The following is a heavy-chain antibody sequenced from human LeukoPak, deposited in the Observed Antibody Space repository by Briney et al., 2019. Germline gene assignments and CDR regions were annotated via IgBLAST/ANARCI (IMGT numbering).Heavy chain of an antibody. J-gene: IGHJ4*02. CDR1: GFTFSSYW. CDR3: ARVDSSSWYFPLLNYFDY. Sequence: GGPLRLSCAASGFTFSSYWMSWVRQAPGKGLEWVANIKQDGSEKYYVDSVKGRFTISRDNAKNSLYLQMNSLRAEDTAVYYCARVDSSSWYFPLLNYFDYWGQGTLVTVSS. CDR2: IKQDGSEK. D-gene: IGHD6-13*01. V-gene: IGHV3-7*01.